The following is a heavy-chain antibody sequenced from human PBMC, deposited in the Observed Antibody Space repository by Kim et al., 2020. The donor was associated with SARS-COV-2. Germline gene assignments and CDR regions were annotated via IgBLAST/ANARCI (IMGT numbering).Heavy chain of an antibody. CDR2: FYYSGST. J-gene: IGHJ4*02. Sequence: SETLSLTCTVSGGSISSSSYYWGWIRQPPGKGLEWIGSFYYSGSTFYNPSLNSRVTISVDTSKNQFSLKLSSVTAADTAVYYCARQELYYFDYWGQGTLVTVSS. D-gene: IGHD1-7*01. CDR1: GGSISSSSYY. V-gene: IGHV4-39*01. CDR3: ARQELYYFDY.